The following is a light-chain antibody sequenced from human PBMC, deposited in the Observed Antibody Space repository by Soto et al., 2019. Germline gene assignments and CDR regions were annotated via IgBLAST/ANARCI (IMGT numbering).Light chain of an antibody. J-gene: IGKJ1*01. CDR3: QHSGNSHGT. CDR1: QTISSRY. V-gene: IGKV3-20*01. CDR2: GAS. Sequence: EIVLAQSPGTLSLSPGERATLSCRASQTISSRYLTWYQQKPGQVPRLLTYGASSRATGIPDRFSGSGSGTDFTLTISRLEPEDVAVYYCQHSGNSHGTFGQGTKVDIK.